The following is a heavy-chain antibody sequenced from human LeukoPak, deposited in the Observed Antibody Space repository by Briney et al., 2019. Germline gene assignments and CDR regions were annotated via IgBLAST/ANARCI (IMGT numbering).Heavy chain of an antibody. D-gene: IGHD3-10*01. V-gene: IGHV1-2*02. CDR3: ARVDIWGRVTMVRGVLYFDN. Sequence: ASVKVSCKTSGYNFILSYIHWVRQAPGQGLEWMGWIDPNSGGTNYAQKFQGRVTLTRETSISTSFMELTRLTSDDTAVYYCARVDIWGRVTMVRGVLYFDNWGQGNLVTVSS. CDR2: IDPNSGGT. CDR1: GYNFILSY. J-gene: IGHJ4*02.